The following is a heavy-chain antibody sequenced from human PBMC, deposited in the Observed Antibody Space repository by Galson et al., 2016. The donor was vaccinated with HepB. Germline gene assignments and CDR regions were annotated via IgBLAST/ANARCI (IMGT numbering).Heavy chain of an antibody. J-gene: IGHJ4*02. D-gene: IGHD3-10*01. V-gene: IGHV3-21*01. CDR3: AREGPNYYGSGSYWYYFDY. CDR1: GFAFSSYS. CDR2: ISSSSSYI. Sequence: SLRLSCAASGFAFSSYSMNWVRQAPGKGLEWVSSISSSSSYIYYADSVKGRFTISRDNAKNSLYLQMNGLRTEDTAVYYCAREGPNYYGSGSYWYYFDYWGQGTLVTVSS.